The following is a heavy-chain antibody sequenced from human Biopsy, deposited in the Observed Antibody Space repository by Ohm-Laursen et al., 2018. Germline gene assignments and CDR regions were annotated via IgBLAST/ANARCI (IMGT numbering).Heavy chain of an antibody. J-gene: IGHJ4*02. D-gene: IGHD2/OR15-2a*01. CDR2: ISPYNDKT. CDR3: ARVFCTSTTCYGLLDN. Sequence: ASVKVSCKVSGYTFTSYDISWVRQAPGQGLEWMGWISPYNDKTSYPPKLQDRVTMTADTSTDTAHMELRSLRSDDTAVYYCARVFCTSTTCYGLLDNWGQGTVVTVSS. V-gene: IGHV1-18*01. CDR1: GYTFTSYD.